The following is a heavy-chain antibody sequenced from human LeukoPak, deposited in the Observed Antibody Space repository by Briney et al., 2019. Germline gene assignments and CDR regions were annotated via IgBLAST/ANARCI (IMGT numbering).Heavy chain of an antibody. J-gene: IGHJ4*02. CDR2: IYHTGST. V-gene: IGHV4-30-2*01. CDR1: GGSISSGGYS. CDR3: ARGGGFRVFDY. D-gene: IGHD3-10*01. Sequence: SETLSLTCAVSGGSISSGGYSWSWIRQPPGKSLEWIGYIYHTGSTYYNPSLKSRVTISVDRSNNQFSLKLTSVTAADTAVYYCARGGGFRVFDYWGQGTLVTVSS.